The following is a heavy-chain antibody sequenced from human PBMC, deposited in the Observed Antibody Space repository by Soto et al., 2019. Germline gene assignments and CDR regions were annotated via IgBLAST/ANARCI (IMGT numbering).Heavy chain of an antibody. Sequence: ASVKVSCKASGYTFSTYAIPYVRQAPGQRFEWMGWINAGNDNTKYSQKFQGRVTITRDTSASTVYMDLSSLRSEDSAVYYCASVTGGYDWGCFDYWGQGTLVTVSS. J-gene: IGHJ4*02. CDR3: ASVTGGYDWGCFDY. CDR1: GYTFSTYA. D-gene: IGHD5-12*01. V-gene: IGHV1-3*01. CDR2: INAGNDNT.